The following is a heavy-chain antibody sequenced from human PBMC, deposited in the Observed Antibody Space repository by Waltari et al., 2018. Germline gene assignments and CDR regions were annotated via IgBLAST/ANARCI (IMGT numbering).Heavy chain of an antibody. CDR3: ARGAGFRGDAFDI. V-gene: IGHV4-38-2*01. D-gene: IGHD3-16*01. J-gene: IGHJ3*02. CDR2: IYHSGST. CDR1: GYSISSGYY. Sequence: QVQLQESGPGLVKPSEPLSLTCAVSGYSISSGYYWGWIRQPPGKGLEWIGSIYHSGSTYYNPSLKSRVTISVDTSKNQFSLKLSSVTAADTAVYYCARGAGFRGDAFDIWGQGTMVTVSS.